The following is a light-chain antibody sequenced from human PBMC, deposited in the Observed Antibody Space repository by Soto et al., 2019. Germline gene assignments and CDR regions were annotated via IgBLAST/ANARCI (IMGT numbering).Light chain of an antibody. CDR3: QQYYSYPS. CDR1: QGISSY. J-gene: IGKJ3*01. V-gene: IGKV1-8*01. CDR2: AAS. Sequence: AIRMTQSPSSFSASTGDRVTITCRASQGISSYLAWYQQKPGKAPKLLIYAASTLQSGVPSRFGGSGSAIDFTVTISCLQSEDFATYYCQQYYSYPSFGPGTKVDIK.